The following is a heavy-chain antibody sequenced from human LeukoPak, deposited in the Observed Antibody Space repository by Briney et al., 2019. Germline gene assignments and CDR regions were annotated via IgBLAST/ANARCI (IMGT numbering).Heavy chain of an antibody. CDR2: ISGSSRTI. Sequence: TGGSLRLSCAASGFTFSNFAMTWVRQAPGKGPEWVSYISGSSRTIYYADSVKGRFTIPRDNAKNSLYLQMNSLRDEDTAVYYCARNEWADYWGQGTLVTVSS. CDR1: GFTFSNFA. CDR3: ARNEWADY. V-gene: IGHV3-48*02. J-gene: IGHJ4*02. D-gene: IGHD1-26*01.